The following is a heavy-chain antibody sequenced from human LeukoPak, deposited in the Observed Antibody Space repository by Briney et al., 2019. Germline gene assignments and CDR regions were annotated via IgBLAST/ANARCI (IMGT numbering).Heavy chain of an antibody. Sequence: GGSLRLSCAASGFTFSSYSMNWVRQAPGKGLEWVSSISSSSSYIYYADSVKGRFTISRDNAKNSLYLQMNSLRAEDTAVYYCASDGVLTGSVKGGRYFDYWGQGTLVTVSS. V-gene: IGHV3-21*01. D-gene: IGHD3-9*01. CDR2: ISSSSSYI. CDR1: GFTFSSYS. CDR3: ASDGVLTGSVKGGRYFDY. J-gene: IGHJ4*02.